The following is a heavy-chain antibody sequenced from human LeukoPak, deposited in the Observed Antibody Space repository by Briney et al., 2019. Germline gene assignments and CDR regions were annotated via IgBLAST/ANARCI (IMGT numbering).Heavy chain of an antibody. CDR2: ISSSGGTI. CDR3: ARLTPGNAAY. Sequence: PGGSLRLSCAASRLTFSSYNMNWVRQAPGKGLEWVSFISSSGGTIYYADSVKGRFTISRDNAKNSLYLQMNSLRDEDTAVYYCARLTPGNAAYWGQGTLVTVSS. D-gene: IGHD1-1*01. V-gene: IGHV3-48*02. CDR1: RLTFSSYN. J-gene: IGHJ4*02.